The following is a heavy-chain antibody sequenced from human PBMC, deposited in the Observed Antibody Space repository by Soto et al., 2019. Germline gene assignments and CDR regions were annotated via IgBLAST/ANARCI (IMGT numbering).Heavy chain of an antibody. Sequence: GGSLGLSCAAAGFTFSSYEMNGVREAPGKGLEWVSYSSSGGSTIYDAYSVKGGLTISRDNAKNSLYLQMNSLRAEDAAVYYCGRDLVEYTSSSWYFDLWGRGPVATVSS. CDR3: GRDLVEYTSSSWYFDL. CDR1: GFTFSSYE. J-gene: IGHJ2*01. D-gene: IGHD6-6*01. CDR2: SSSGGSTI. V-gene: IGHV3-48*03.